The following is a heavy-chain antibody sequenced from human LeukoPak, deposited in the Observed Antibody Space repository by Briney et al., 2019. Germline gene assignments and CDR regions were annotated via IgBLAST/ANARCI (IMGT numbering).Heavy chain of an antibody. D-gene: IGHD4-17*01. CDR2: IKSDGSST. J-gene: IGHJ4*02. CDR1: GFTFRSFW. V-gene: IGHV3-74*01. CDR3: TRGGDYPFDY. Sequence: GGSLRLSCAASGFTFRSFWKNWVRQAPGKGLVWVSRIKSDGSSTNYADSVKGRFTISRDNAKNTLYLQMNSLRVVDTAIYYCTRGGDYPFDYWGQGTLVTVSS.